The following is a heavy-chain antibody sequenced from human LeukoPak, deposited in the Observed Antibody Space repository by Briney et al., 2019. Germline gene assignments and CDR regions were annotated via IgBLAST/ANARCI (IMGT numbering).Heavy chain of an antibody. CDR2: IKSKTDGGTT. D-gene: IGHD3-3*01. CDR1: GFTVTNAW. J-gene: IGHJ6*03. Sequence: GGSLRLSCAASGFTVTNAWMSWVRQAPGRALEWVGRIKSKTDGGTTEYTAAVKGRFTISRDDSKSTFYLQMNNLKSEDTAVYYCTTDIRFFGGRGSHFYSFMDVWGKGTTVTISS. V-gene: IGHV3-15*01. CDR3: TTDIRFFGGRGSHFYSFMDV.